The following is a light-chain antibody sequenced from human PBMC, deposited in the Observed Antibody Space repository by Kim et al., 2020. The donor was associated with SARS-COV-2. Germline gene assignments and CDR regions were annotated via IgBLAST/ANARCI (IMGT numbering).Light chain of an antibody. J-gene: IGLJ3*02. Sequence: SYELTQPPSVSVAPGKTARITCGGNNIGSKGVQWYQQKPGQAPVLVIYHDRDRPSGIPERFSGSNYGDTATLTITRVEVGDEADYYCQVWDSSTDHWVFGGGTKLAVL. CDR3: QVWDSSTDHWV. CDR1: NIGSKG. CDR2: HDR. V-gene: IGLV3-21*04.